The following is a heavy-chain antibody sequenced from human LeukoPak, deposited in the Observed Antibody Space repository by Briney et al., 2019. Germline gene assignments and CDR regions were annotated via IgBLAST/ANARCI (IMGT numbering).Heavy chain of an antibody. CDR3: AKAREDYGVSVRPVDY. J-gene: IGHJ4*02. V-gene: IGHV3-30*04. CDR2: ISYNGSNK. Sequence: GGSLRLSCAVSGFTLSSYAMHWVRQAPGKGLEWVAVISYNGSNKSYADSVKGRFTISRDNSKNTLYLQMNSLRAEDTAVYYCAKAREDYGVSVRPVDYWGQGTLVTVSS. D-gene: IGHD4-17*01. CDR1: GFTLSSYA.